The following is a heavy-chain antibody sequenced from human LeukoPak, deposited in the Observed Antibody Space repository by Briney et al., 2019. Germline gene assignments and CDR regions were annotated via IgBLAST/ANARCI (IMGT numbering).Heavy chain of an antibody. CDR1: GFSFSSYN. J-gene: IGHJ4*02. CDR2: ISPSSNYI. V-gene: IGHV3-21*01. Sequence: PGGSLRLSCAASGFSFSSYNMNWVRQAPGKGLEWVSSISPSSNYIYYADSMKGRFTISRDNAKNSLYLQMSSLRAKDTAVFYCVRERDIGSGFDYWGQGTLVTVSS. CDR3: VRERDIGSGFDY. D-gene: IGHD5-12*01.